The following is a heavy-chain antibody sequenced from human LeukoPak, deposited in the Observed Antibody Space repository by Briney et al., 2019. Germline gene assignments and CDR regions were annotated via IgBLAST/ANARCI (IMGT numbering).Heavy chain of an antibody. CDR1: GYTFTSYA. J-gene: IGHJ3*02. CDR2: INAGNGNT. V-gene: IGHV1-3*01. D-gene: IGHD6-19*01. Sequence: ASVKVSCKASGYTFTSYAMHWVRQAPGQRLEWMGWINAGNGNTKYSQKFQGRVTITRDKSASTAYMELSSLRSEDTAVYYCASIAVAGTYHAFDIWGQGTMVTVSS. CDR3: ASIAVAGTYHAFDI.